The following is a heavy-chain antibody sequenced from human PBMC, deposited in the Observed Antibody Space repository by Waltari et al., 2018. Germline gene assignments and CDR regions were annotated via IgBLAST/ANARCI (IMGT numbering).Heavy chain of an antibody. CDR1: VGSFRGQS. V-gene: IGHV4-34*01. CDR2: INHSGST. D-gene: IGHD3-10*01. Sequence: QVQLQQWGAGLLTPSETLSLTCAVYVGSFRGQSLSWTRKPPGKGLEWIGEINHSGSTNYNPSLKSRVTISVDTSKNQFSLKLSSVTAADTAVYYCSLLFRGVINGDFDYWGQGTLVTVSS. J-gene: IGHJ4*02. CDR3: SLLFRGVINGDFDY.